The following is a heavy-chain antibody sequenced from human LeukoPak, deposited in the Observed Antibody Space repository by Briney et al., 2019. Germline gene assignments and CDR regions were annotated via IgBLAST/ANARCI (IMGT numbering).Heavy chain of an antibody. CDR2: ISAYNGNT. CDR3: ARDVSEGFGERVIDAFDI. Sequence: GASVKVSCKASGYTFFTYGITWVRQAPGQGLEWMGWISAYNGNTDYAQNLQGRVNMTTDTSTSTASMELRSLRSADTAVYYCARDVSEGFGERVIDAFDIWGQGTMVAVSS. CDR1: GYTFFTYG. V-gene: IGHV1-18*01. J-gene: IGHJ3*02. D-gene: IGHD3-10*01.